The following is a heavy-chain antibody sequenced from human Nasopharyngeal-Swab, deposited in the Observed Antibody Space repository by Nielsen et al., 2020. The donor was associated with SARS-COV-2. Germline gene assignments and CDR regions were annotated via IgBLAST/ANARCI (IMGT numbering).Heavy chain of an antibody. Sequence: LSLTCAASGFTFSNAWMSWVRQAPGKGLEWVSYISSSSSTIYYADSVKGRFTISRDNSKNTLYLQMNSLRAEDTAVYYCARDLGYDFWSAPRGFDPWGQGTLVTVSS. J-gene: IGHJ5*02. V-gene: IGHV3-48*01. CDR2: ISSSSSTI. D-gene: IGHD3-3*01. CDR1: GFTFSNAW. CDR3: ARDLGYDFWSAPRGFDP.